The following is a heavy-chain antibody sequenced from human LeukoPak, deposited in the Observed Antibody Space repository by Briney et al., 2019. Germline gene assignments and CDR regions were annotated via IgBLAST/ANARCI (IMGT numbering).Heavy chain of an antibody. J-gene: IGHJ4*02. CDR2: IKKKGDGGTT. Sequence: GGSLRLSCAASGLTFSNAWMNWVRQAPGKGLEWVARIKKKGDGGTTDYAAPVKGRFTISRDDSKSSVYLQMNSLKTEDTAVYYCARSSSSWYPLFDYWGQGTLVTVSS. CDR3: ARSSSSWYPLFDY. V-gene: IGHV3-15*07. D-gene: IGHD6-13*01. CDR1: GLTFSNAW.